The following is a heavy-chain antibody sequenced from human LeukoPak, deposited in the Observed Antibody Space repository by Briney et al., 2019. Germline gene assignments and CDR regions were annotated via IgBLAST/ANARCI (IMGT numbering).Heavy chain of an antibody. V-gene: IGHV3-23*01. D-gene: IGHD5-18*01. CDR2: ISGSGGST. J-gene: IGHJ3*02. CDR3: ASGYTYGPDAFDI. Sequence: GGSLRLSCAASGFTFSSYAMSWVRQAPGKGLEWVSAISGSGGSTYCADSVKGRFTISRDSSKNTLYLQMNSLRAEDTAVYYCASGYTYGPDAFDIWGQGTMVTVSS. CDR1: GFTFSSYA.